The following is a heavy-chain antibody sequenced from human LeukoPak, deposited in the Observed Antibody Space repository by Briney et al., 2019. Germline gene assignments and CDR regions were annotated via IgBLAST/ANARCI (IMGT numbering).Heavy chain of an antibody. D-gene: IGHD5-18*01. J-gene: IGHJ4*02. CDR1: GFTFSSYSMN. CDR2: IYYSGST. Sequence: GSLRLSCAASGFTFSSYSMNWVRQAPGKGLEWIGSIYYSGSTYYNPSLKSRVTISVDTSKNQFSLKLSSVTAADTAVYYCAIPRLYSYGYQFDYWGQGTLVTVSS. CDR3: AIPRLYSYGYQFDY. V-gene: IGHV4-59*05.